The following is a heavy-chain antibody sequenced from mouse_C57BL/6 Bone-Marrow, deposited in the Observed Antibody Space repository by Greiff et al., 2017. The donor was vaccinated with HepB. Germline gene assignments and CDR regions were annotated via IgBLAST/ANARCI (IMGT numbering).Heavy chain of an antibody. CDR2: INPNNGGT. V-gene: IGHV1-18*01. CDR1: GYTFTDYN. J-gene: IGHJ1*03. Sequence: VQLKQSGPELVKPGASVKIPCKASGYTFTDYNMDWVKQSHGKSLEWIGDINPNNGGTIYNQKFKGKATLTVDKSSSTAYMELRSLTSEDTAVYYCARGGIYYDYDDWYFDVWGTGTTVTVSS. CDR3: ARGGIYYDYDDWYFDV. D-gene: IGHD2-4*01.